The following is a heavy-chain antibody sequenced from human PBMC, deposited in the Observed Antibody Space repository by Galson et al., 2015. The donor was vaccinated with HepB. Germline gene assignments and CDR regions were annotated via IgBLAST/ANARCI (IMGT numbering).Heavy chain of an antibody. CDR2: ISSRSSHI. J-gene: IGHJ3*02. Sequence: SLRLSCAASGFAFSTYSMNWVRQAPGKGLEWVSSISSRSSHIYYAESVKGRFTISRDNAKNSLYLQVNSLRAEDTAVYYCARADSYISGYSVIYAFDMWGQGTMVTVSS. V-gene: IGHV3-21*01. CDR3: ARADSYISGYSVIYAFDM. CDR1: GFAFSTYS. D-gene: IGHD3-22*01.